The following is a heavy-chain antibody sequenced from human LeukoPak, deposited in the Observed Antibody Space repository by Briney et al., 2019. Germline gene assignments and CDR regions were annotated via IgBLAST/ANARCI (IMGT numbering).Heavy chain of an antibody. CDR1: GFTFSSYS. V-gene: IGHV3-21*01. Sequence: PGGSLRLSCAASGFTFSSYSMNWVRQTPGKGLEWVSSISSSSTYIYYVDSVKGRFTISRDNAKNSLYLQMNSLRAEDTAVYYCARDLEEYCSGGSCSLFDYWGQGTLVTVSS. D-gene: IGHD2-15*01. J-gene: IGHJ4*02. CDR2: ISSSSTYI. CDR3: ARDLEEYCSGGSCSLFDY.